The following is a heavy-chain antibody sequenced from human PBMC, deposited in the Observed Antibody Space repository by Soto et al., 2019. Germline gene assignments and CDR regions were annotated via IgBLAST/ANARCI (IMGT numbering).Heavy chain of an antibody. Sequence: SETLSLTCAVYGGSFSGYYWSWIRQPPGKGLEWIGEINHSGSTNYNPSLKSRVTISVDTSKNQFSLKLSSVTAADTAVYYCGRGTSQREYNWFDPWGQGTLVTVSS. D-gene: IGHD6-25*01. CDR1: GGSFSGYY. CDR2: INHSGST. J-gene: IGHJ5*02. CDR3: GRGTSQREYNWFDP. V-gene: IGHV4-34*01.